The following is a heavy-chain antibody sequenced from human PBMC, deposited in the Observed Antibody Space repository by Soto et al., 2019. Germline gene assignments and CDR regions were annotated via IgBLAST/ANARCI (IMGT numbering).Heavy chain of an antibody. CDR3: ALSYYYDSSGYFDY. Sequence: SGPTLVNPTQALTLTCTFSGFSLSTSGVGVGWIRQPPGKALEWLALIYCNDYKRYSPSLKSRLTITKDTSKNQVVLTMTNMDPVDTATYYCALSYYYDSSGYFDYWGQGTLVTVSS. CDR1: GFSLSTSGVG. CDR2: IYCNDYK. J-gene: IGHJ4*02. V-gene: IGHV2-5*01. D-gene: IGHD3-22*01.